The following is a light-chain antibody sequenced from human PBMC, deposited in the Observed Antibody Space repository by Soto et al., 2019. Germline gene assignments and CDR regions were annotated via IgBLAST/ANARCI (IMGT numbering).Light chain of an antibody. V-gene: IGKV1-39*01. CDR1: QSISNH. J-gene: IGKJ5*01. Sequence: DIQMTQSPSSLSASVEDRVIITCRASQSISNHLNWYQQKPGKAPKLLIFAASTLHSGVPSRFSGSGSGTDFTLTISSLQPEDFATYYCQQTYSIPITFGQGTRLEIK. CDR2: AAS. CDR3: QQTYSIPIT.